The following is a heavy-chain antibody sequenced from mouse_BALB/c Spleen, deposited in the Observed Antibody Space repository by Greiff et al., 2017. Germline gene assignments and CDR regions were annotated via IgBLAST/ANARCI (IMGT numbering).Heavy chain of an antibody. Sequence: DVKLVESGGGLVQPGGSLKLSCAVSGFTFSSYAMSWVRQSPEKRLEWVAEISSGGSYTYYPDTVTGRFTISRDNAKNTLYLEMSSLRSDDTAMYYCATTTATEAMDDWGQGTSVTVSS. CDR1: GFTFSSYA. V-gene: IGHV5-9-4*01. CDR3: ATTTATEAMDD. CDR2: ISSGGSYT. D-gene: IGHD1-2*01. J-gene: IGHJ4*01.